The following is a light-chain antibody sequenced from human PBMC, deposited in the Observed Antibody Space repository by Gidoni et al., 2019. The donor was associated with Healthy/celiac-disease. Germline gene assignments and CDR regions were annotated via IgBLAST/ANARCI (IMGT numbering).Light chain of an antibody. CDR2: TLS. J-gene: IGKJ3*01. V-gene: IGKV2-40*01. CDR3: MQRIEFPLDT. CDR1: QSLLDSADGNTY. Sequence: EIVVTEAPLSLPVHSGGPASASLRSSQSLLDSADGNTYLDWYLQKPGQSPQRLLYTLSYRASGVPDSISGSGSGSDFTLKISRVEAEDVGVYYCMQRIEFPLDTFGPGTKVDIK.